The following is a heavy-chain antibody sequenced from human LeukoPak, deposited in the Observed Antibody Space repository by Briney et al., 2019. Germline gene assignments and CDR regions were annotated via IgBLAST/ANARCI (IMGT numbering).Heavy chain of an antibody. CDR1: GYTFTRYY. J-gene: IGHJ4*02. Sequence: ASVNVSCKASGYTFTRYYIHWMRQAPGQGLEWMGIINPSDGSTRYAQRFQGRVTMTRDTSARTVYMELSSLRSDDTAVYYCARKELSSYPFDFWGQGTLVTVSS. CDR3: ARKELSSYPFDF. D-gene: IGHD6-19*01. CDR2: INPSDGST. V-gene: IGHV1-46*01.